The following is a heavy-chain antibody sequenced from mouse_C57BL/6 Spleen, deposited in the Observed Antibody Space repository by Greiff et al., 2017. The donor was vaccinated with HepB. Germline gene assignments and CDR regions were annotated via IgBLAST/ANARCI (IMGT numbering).Heavy chain of an antibody. Sequence: EVQGVESGGGLVKPGGSLKLSCAASGFTFSDYGMHWVRQAPEKGLEWVAYISSGSSTIYYADTVKGRFTISRDNAKNTLFLQMTSLRSEDTAMYYCAREDYGSSAWYFDVWGTGTTVTVSS. V-gene: IGHV5-17*01. J-gene: IGHJ1*03. CDR3: AREDYGSSAWYFDV. CDR1: GFTFSDYG. D-gene: IGHD1-1*01. CDR2: ISSGSSTI.